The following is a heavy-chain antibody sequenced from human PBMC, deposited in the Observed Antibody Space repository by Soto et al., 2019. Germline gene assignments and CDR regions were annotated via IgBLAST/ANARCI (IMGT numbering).Heavy chain of an antibody. CDR1: GGSSSSSSYD. CDR2: IYYSGST. CDR3: ARLSDSSGIDY. V-gene: IGHV4-39*01. Sequence: QLQLQESGPGLVKPSETLSLTCTVSGGSSSSSSYDWGWSRQPPGKGLEWIGSIYYSGSTYYNPSLKSRVTISVDTSKNQFSLKLSSVTAADTAVYYCARLSDSSGIDYWGQGTLVTVSS. D-gene: IGHD6-19*01. J-gene: IGHJ4*02.